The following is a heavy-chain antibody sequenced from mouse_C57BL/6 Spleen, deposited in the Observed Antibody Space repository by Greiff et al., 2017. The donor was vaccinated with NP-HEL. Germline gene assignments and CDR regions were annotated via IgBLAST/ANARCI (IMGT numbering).Heavy chain of an antibody. J-gene: IGHJ4*01. D-gene: IGHD2-1*01. CDR3: ARQRVYYGNYVYYAMDY. CDR2: ISNGGGST. CDR1: GFTFSDYY. Sequence: DVKLVESGGGLVQPGGSLKLSCAASGFTFSDYYMYWVRQTPEKRLEWVAYISNGGGSTYYPDTVKGRFTISRDNAKNTLYLQMSLLKSEDTAMYYCARQRVYYGNYVYYAMDYWGQGTSVTVSS. V-gene: IGHV5-12*01.